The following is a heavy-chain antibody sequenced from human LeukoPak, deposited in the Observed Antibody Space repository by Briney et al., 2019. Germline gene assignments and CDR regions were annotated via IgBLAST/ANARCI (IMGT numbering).Heavy chain of an antibody. CDR3: AKDRRYNRGRYDTSDSSRRGLYYGMDV. CDR2: INHNGNVN. J-gene: IGHJ6*02. Sequence: PGGSLRLSCAASGFTFSSYWMNWARQAPGKGLEWVASINHNGNVNYYVDSVKGRFTISRDNSENTLYLQVNSLRAEDTALYYCAKDRRYNRGRYDTSDSSRRGLYYGMDVWGQGTTVTVSS. CDR1: GFTFSSYW. D-gene: IGHD5-24*01. V-gene: IGHV3-7*01.